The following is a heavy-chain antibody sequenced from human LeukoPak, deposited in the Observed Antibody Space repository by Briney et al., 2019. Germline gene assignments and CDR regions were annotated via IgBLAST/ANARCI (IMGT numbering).Heavy chain of an antibody. J-gene: IGHJ6*02. CDR3: AKSELPDYYYGMDV. V-gene: IGHV3-9*01. CDR2: ISWNSGSI. CDR1: GFTFDDYA. Sequence: GGSLRLSCAASGFTFDDYAMHWVRQAPGKGLEWVSGISWNSGSIGYADSVKGRFTISRDNAKNSLYLQMNSLRAEDTALYYCAKSELPDYYYGMDVWGQGTTVTVSS. D-gene: IGHD2-15*01.